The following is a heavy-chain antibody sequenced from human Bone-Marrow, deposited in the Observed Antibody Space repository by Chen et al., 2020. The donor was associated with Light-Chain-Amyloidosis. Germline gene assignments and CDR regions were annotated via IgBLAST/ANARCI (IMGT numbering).Heavy chain of an antibody. CDR2: IYPDDSDA. CDR1: GYTFPNYW. Sequence: EVQLEQSGPEAKKPGASLKISCKGTGYTFPNYWIGWGRQMPGKGLEWMGVIYPDDSDARYSPSFEGQVTISADKSITTAYLQWRSLKASDTAMYYCARRRDGYNFDYWGQGTLVTVSS. J-gene: IGHJ4*02. D-gene: IGHD5-12*01. V-gene: IGHV5-51*01. CDR3: ARRRDGYNFDY.